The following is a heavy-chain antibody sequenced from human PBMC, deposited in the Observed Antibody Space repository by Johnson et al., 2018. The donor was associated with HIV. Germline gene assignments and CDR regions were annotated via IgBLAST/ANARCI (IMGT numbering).Heavy chain of an antibody. CDR1: GFIFDDYA. Sequence: EVQLVESGGRLVQPGRSLRLSCAASGFIFDDYAMHWVRQVPGKGLEWVSGISWNSGRLGYADFVKGRFTISRDNAKNSLYLQMSSLRPEDTALYYCAKDMGCGAECYQISITMTVGGAFDIWGQGTMVTVSS. J-gene: IGHJ3*02. D-gene: IGHD2-21*01. CDR3: AKDMGCGAECYQISITMTVGGAFDI. CDR2: ISWNSGRL. V-gene: IGHV3-9*01.